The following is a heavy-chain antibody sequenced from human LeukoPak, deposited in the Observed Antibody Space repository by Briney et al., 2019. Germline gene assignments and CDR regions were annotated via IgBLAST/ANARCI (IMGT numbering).Heavy chain of an antibody. J-gene: IGHJ4*02. V-gene: IGHV4-34*01. Sequence: SETLSLTCAVYGGSFSGYYWSWIRQPPGKGLEWIGEINHSGSTNFNPSLKSRVTISVDTSKNQFSLKLSSVTAADTAVYYCARGDSSSWQDWGQGTLVTVSS. CDR1: GGSFSGYY. CDR3: ARGDSSSWQD. D-gene: IGHD6-13*01. CDR2: INHSGST.